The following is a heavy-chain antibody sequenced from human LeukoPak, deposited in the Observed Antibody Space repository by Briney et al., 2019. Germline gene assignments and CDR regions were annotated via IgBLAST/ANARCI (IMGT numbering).Heavy chain of an antibody. CDR2: KNQRGSEK. J-gene: IGHJ4*02. Sequence: GSLRLSCAASGFLLSNYWMAWVRQGPGEGPEGVANKNQRGSEKYYVDSVRGRFTISRDNAKNSLDLQMNSLRVEDTAIYYCARLVVPPGNRGWYYEHWGQGTLVTVSS. CDR1: GFLLSNYW. V-gene: IGHV3-7*03. D-gene: IGHD2-2*01. CDR3: ARLVVPPGNRGWYYEH.